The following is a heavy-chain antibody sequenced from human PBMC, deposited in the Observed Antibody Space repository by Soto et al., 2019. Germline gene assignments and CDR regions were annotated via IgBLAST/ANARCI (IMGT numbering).Heavy chain of an antibody. J-gene: IGHJ4*02. Sequence: ASVKVSCKASGYTFIRSAMHWVRQAPGQRLEWMGWINVANGNTKYSQKFQGRVTITRDTSASTAYMELSSLRSEDTAVYYCARGASPLIDYWGQGTLVTVSS. V-gene: IGHV1-3*01. D-gene: IGHD1-26*01. CDR3: ARGASPLIDY. CDR2: INVANGNT. CDR1: GYTFIRSA.